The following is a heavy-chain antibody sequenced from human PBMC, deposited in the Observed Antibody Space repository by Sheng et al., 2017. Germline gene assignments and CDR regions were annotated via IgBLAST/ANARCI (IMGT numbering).Heavy chain of an antibody. CDR2: TGGDGSGT. CDR1: GFAFNRYW. CDR3: TGQREPAADLDV. J-gene: IGHJ6*02. V-gene: IGHV3-74*01. Sequence: EVQLVESGGGLVLPGRSLRLSCAASGFAFNRYWMNWVRQGPGKGLEWVSRTGGDGSGTFYADSVKGRFTISRDNARNTVYLQMNNLRSEDTAVYFCTGQREPAADLDVWGQGTTVTVSS. D-gene: IGHD2-2*01.